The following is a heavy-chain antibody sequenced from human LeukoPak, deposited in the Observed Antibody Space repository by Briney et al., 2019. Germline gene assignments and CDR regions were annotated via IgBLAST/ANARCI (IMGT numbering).Heavy chain of an antibody. CDR2: IRYDGSNK. V-gene: IGHV3-30*02. CDR1: GFTFGSYG. J-gene: IGHJ6*03. Sequence: GGSLRLSCAASGFTFGSYGMHWVRQAPGKGLEWVAFIRYDGSNKYYADSVKGRFTISRDNSKNTLYLQMNSLRAEDTAVYYCAKDMPLGYCSSTSCYNYYYMDVWGKGTTVTVSS. CDR3: AKDMPLGYCSSTSCYNYYYMDV. D-gene: IGHD2-2*02.